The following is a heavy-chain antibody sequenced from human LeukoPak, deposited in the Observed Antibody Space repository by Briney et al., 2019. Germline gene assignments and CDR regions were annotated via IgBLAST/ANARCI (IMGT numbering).Heavy chain of an antibody. CDR2: ISYDGSNQ. Sequence: GGSLRLSCAASGFTFSDYGMHWVRQAPGKGLEWVAGISYDGSNQYYADSVKGRFTISRDNSKNSLYLQMDSLRAEDAAIYYCTKVFYDRSGYYYVGMDHFYSWGQGALVTVSS. CDR3: TKVFYDRSGYYYVGMDHFYS. CDR1: GFTFSDYG. J-gene: IGHJ4*02. D-gene: IGHD3-22*01. V-gene: IGHV3-30*18.